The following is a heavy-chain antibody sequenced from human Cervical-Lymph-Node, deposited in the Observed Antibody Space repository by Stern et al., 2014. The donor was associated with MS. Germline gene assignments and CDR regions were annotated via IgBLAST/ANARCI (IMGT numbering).Heavy chain of an antibody. CDR1: GGSFSNYA. V-gene: IGHV1-69*01. CDR3: ARTEIVVVPGGSYYYYGMDV. CDR2: IIPMFDPA. Sequence: QVQLVQSGAEVKKPGSSVKVSCKASGGSFSNYAISWVRQAPGQGLEWMGGIIPMFDPAKSAQRFLGSVKITAGQSTSTATSELGSLRSEDTAVYFCARTEIVVVPGGSYYYYGMDVWCQGTPVTVSS. J-gene: IGHJ6*02. D-gene: IGHD2-2*01.